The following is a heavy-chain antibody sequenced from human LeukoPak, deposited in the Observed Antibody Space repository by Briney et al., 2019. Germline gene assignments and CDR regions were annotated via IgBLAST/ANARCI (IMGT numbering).Heavy chain of an antibody. CDR1: GFTFSGYS. CDR2: ISTSSSYI. Sequence: PGGSLRLSCAASGFTFSGYSMNWVRQAPGKGLEWVSSISTSSSYIYYADSVKGRFTISRDNAKNSLYLQMNSLRAEDTAVYYCARDAYVREYCDSTRCPEGGFDPWGQGTLVTVSS. CDR3: ARDAYVREYCDSTRCPEGGFDP. V-gene: IGHV3-21*01. J-gene: IGHJ5*02. D-gene: IGHD2/OR15-2a*01.